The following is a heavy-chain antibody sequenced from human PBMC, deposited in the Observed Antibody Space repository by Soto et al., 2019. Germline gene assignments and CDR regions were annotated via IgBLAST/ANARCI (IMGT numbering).Heavy chain of an antibody. CDR1: GASISERNW. CDR3: ARHIGVTGTRGFDY. Sequence: QVQLQESGPGLVKPSGTLSLTCAVSGASISERNWWSWVRQPPGKGLEWMGEIYHSGTTNYNPSLKSRVPLWRARPWNQIPLRLGSVPAADWAFFSCARHIGVTGTRGFDYGGQGAWSPSPQ. D-gene: IGHD6-19*01. J-gene: IGHJ4*02. V-gene: IGHV4-4*02. CDR2: IYHSGTT.